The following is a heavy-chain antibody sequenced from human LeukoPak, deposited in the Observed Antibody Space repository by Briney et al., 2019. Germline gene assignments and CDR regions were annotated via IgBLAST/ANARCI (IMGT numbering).Heavy chain of an antibody. CDR2: IYYSGST. CDR3: ARFGRPGDYFDY. Sequence: SETLSLTCTVSGDSISSYYWSWIRQPPGQGLEWIGCIYYSGSTNYNPSLKSRVTISIDTSRNQFSLKLSSVTAADTAMYYCARFGRPGDYFDYWGQGTLVTVSS. D-gene: IGHD3-10*01. V-gene: IGHV4-59*01. CDR1: GDSISSYY. J-gene: IGHJ4*02.